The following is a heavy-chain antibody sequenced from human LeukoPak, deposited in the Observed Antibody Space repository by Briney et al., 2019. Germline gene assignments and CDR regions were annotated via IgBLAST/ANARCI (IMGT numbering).Heavy chain of an antibody. D-gene: IGHD3-10*01. Sequence: PSETLSLTCTVSGYSISSGYYWGWIRQPPGTGLEWIGSIYHSGSTYYNPSLKSRVTISVDTSKIQFSLKLSSVTAADTAVYYCARDPLGANWFDPWGQGTLVTVSS. V-gene: IGHV4-38-2*02. CDR3: ARDPLGANWFDP. CDR1: GYSISSGYY. CDR2: IYHSGST. J-gene: IGHJ5*02.